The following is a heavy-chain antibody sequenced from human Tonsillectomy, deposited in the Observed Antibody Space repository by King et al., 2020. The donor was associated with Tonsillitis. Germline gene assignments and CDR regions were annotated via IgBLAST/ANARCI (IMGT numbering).Heavy chain of an antibody. Sequence: VQLQESGPGLVKPSETLSLTCTVSGGPVSSGDYYWCWIRQPPGKGLEWIGYIYYSGSTNYNPSLKSRVTMSVDTSKNQFSLKLSSVTAADTAVYYCARDFYSSGWYYFDYWGQGTLVTVSS. CDR2: IYYSGST. D-gene: IGHD6-19*01. CDR1: GGPVSSGDYY. J-gene: IGHJ4*02. V-gene: IGHV4-61*08. CDR3: ARDFYSSGWYYFDY.